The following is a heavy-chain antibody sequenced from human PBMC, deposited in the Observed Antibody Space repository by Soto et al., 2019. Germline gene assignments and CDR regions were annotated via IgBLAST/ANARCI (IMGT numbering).Heavy chain of an antibody. D-gene: IGHD2-15*01. CDR2: IYYSGST. J-gene: IGHJ6*03. CDR3: ADSNSYYYYMDV. V-gene: IGHV4-39*01. Sequence: TSQTLSLPCAVSGYSISSSSYYWSRIRQPPGKGLEWIGSIYYSGSTYYNPSLKSRVTISVDTSKNQFSLKLSSVTAADSAVYYCADSNSYYYYMDVWGKGTTVTVS. CDR1: GYSISSSSYY.